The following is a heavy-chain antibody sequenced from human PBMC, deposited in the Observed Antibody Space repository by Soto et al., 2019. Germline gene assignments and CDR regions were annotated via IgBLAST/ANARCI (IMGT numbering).Heavy chain of an antibody. CDR3: TRDYGDYGVLFDY. J-gene: IGHJ4*02. D-gene: IGHD4-17*01. CDR2: IRSKAYGGTT. CDR1: GFTFGDYA. V-gene: IGHV3-49*05. Sequence: EVQLVESGGGLVKPGRSLRLSCTASGFTFGDYAMSWFRQAPGKGLEWVGFIRSKAYGGTTEYAASVKGRFTISRDDSKSIAYLQINSLKTEDTAVYYCTRDYGDYGVLFDYWGQGTLVTVSS.